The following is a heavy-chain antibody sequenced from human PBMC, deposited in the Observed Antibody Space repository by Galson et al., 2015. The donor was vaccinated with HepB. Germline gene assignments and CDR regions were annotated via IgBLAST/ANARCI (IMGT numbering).Heavy chain of an antibody. D-gene: IGHD3-22*01. CDR1: GFTFGDYA. CDR2: IRSKAYGGTT. CDR3: TRGRSGLSITMIVVEHAMDV. J-gene: IGHJ6*02. V-gene: IGHV3-49*03. Sequence: SLRLSCAASGFTFGDYAMSWFRQAPGKGLEWVGFIRSKAYGGTTEYAASVKGRFTISRDDSKSIAYLQMNSLKTEDTAVYYCTRGRSGLSITMIVVEHAMDVWGQGTTVTVSS.